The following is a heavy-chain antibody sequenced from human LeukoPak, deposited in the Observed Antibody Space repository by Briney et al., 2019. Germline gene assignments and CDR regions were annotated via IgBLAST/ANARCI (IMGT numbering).Heavy chain of an antibody. Sequence: PGGSLRLSCAASGFTFSDYYMTWIRQAPGKGLEWVSYISSTPSYTNYADSVKGRFTISRDNAKNSLYLQMNSLRAEETAVYYCARGGGRVRLSYWGQGTLVTVSS. D-gene: IGHD4-23*01. J-gene: IGHJ4*02. CDR1: GFTFSDYY. CDR2: ISSTPSYT. V-gene: IGHV3-11*06. CDR3: ARGGGRVRLSY.